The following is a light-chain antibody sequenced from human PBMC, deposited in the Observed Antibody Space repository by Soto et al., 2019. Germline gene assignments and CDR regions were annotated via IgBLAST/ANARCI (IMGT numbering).Light chain of an antibody. CDR3: CSYAVSHTHV. CDR2: EVS. Sequence: QSALTQPASVSGSPGQSITISCSGTSSDVGNYNYVTWYQQHAGKAPKLMIFEVSDRPSGVSNRFSGSKSGNTASLTISGLQAEDEADYYCCSYAVSHTHVFGTGTKVTVL. V-gene: IGLV2-14*01. J-gene: IGLJ1*01. CDR1: SSDVGNYNY.